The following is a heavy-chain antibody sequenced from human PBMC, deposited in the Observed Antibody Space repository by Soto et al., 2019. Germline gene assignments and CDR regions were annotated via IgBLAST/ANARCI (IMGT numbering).Heavy chain of an antibody. V-gene: IGHV3-48*02. CDR1: GFTFSSYS. Sequence: GGSLRLSCAASGFTFSSYSMNWVRQAPGKGLEWVSYISSSSSTIYYADSVKGRLTISRDNAKNSLYLQMNSLRDEDTAVYYCARDLVYDYVWGSPPYYFDYWGQGTLVTVSS. J-gene: IGHJ4*02. CDR2: ISSSSSTI. CDR3: ARDLVYDYVWGSPPYYFDY. D-gene: IGHD3-16*01.